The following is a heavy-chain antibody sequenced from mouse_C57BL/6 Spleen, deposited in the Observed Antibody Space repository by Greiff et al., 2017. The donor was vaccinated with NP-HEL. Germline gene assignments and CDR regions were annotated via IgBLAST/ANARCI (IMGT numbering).Heavy chain of an antibody. CDR1: GYTFTSYG. Sequence: QVQLQQSGAELARPGASVKLSCKASGYTFTSYGISWVKQRTGQGLEWIGEIYPRSGNTYYNEKFKGKATLTADKSSSTAYMELRSLTSEDSAVYFCASPLYYGNYSFAYWGQGTLVTVSA. CDR2: IYPRSGNT. V-gene: IGHV1-81*01. D-gene: IGHD2-1*01. J-gene: IGHJ3*01. CDR3: ASPLYYGNYSFAY.